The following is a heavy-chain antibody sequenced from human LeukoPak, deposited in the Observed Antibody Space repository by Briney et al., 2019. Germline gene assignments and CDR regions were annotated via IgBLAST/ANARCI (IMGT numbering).Heavy chain of an antibody. D-gene: IGHD3-10*01. J-gene: IGHJ3*02. CDR3: ARGGIRGAFDI. V-gene: IGHV3-74*03. Sequence: GGSLRLSCTASGFTFSGHWIHWVRQPPGMGLVWVSRINERGTDSMYAESVKGRFTISRDNAKNTLYLQMNSLRAEDTAVYYCARGGIRGAFDIWGQGTMVTVSS. CDR1: GFTFSGHW. CDR2: INERGTDS.